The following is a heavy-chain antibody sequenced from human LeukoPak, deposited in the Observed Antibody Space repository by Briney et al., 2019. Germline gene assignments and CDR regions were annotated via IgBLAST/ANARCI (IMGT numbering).Heavy chain of an antibody. CDR3: ARLFPVRPHTWNSKGDY. CDR1: GGSISSGGYS. CDR2: INHSGST. D-gene: IGHD1-7*01. J-gene: IGHJ4*02. V-gene: IGHV4-34*01. Sequence: PSETLSLTCAVPGGSISSGGYSWNWIRQPPGKGLDWIGEINHSGSTNYNPSLKSRVTISVDTSKNQFSLKLSSVTAADTAVYYCARLFPVRPHTWNSKGDYWGQGTLVTVSS.